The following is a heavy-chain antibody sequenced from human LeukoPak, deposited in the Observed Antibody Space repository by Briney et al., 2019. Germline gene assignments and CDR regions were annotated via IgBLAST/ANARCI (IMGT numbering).Heavy chain of an antibody. CDR1: GASFSGYY. D-gene: IGHD6-19*01. CDR2: INHSGST. Sequence: SETLSLTCAVYGASFSGYYWSWIRKPPGKGLEWIGEINHSGSTNYNPSLKSRVTISVDTSKNQFSLKLSSVTAADTAVYYCARAHRGDISGWHFDYWGQGTLVAVSS. V-gene: IGHV4-34*01. CDR3: ARAHRGDISGWHFDY. J-gene: IGHJ4*02.